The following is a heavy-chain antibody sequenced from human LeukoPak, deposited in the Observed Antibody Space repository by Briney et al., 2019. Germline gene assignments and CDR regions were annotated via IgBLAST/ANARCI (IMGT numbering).Heavy chain of an antibody. V-gene: IGHV1-2*02. CDR2: IHPISGGT. J-gene: IGHJ4*02. Sequence: SVKVSCKASGYIFADYHMHWVRQAPGQGLEWMGWIHPISGGTKYAPRFQGRVTMTGDTSTSTAYMELTRLRSDDTAVYYCGRDLSGDIGSCFDYWGQGSLVTVSS. CDR3: GRDLSGDIGSCFDY. CDR1: GYIFADYH. D-gene: IGHD2-15*01.